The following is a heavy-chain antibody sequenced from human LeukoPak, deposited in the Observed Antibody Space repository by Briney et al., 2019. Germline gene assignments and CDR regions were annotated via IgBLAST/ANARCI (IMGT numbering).Heavy chain of an antibody. V-gene: IGHV4-4*02. D-gene: IGHD3-22*01. CDR1: GGSISSSNW. Sequence: PSGTLSLTCAVSGGSISSSNWWSWVRQPPGKGLEWIGEIYHSGSTNYNPSLKSRVTISADKSENQFSLKLSSVTAADTAVYYCARAHPWSTTRQEGYYYDSSGYSYDYWGQGTLVTVSS. J-gene: IGHJ4*02. CDR3: ARAHPWSTTRQEGYYYDSSGYSYDY. CDR2: IYHSGST.